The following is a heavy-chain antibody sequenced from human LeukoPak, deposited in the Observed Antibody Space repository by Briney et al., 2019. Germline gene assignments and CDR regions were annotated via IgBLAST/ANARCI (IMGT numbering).Heavy chain of an antibody. CDR3: ARHNCSSTSCYEFDY. Sequence: SVKVSCKASGGTFSSYAISWVRQASGQGLEWMGRIIPILGIANYAQKFQGRVTITADKSTSTAYMELSSLRSEDTAVYYCARHNCSSTSCYEFDYWGQGTLVTVSS. J-gene: IGHJ4*02. V-gene: IGHV1-69*04. CDR1: GGTFSSYA. D-gene: IGHD2-2*01. CDR2: IIPILGIA.